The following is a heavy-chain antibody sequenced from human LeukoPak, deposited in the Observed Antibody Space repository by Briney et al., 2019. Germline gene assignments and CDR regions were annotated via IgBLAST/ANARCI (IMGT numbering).Heavy chain of an antibody. D-gene: IGHD3-16*01. Sequence: GGSLRLSCAASGFSFTNYAMNWVRQAPGKGLEWVSAVTGPGDTTYYADSVKGRFFVSREDSKTTVYLQMNSLRVEDTAIYYCAKGAALDVRGQGTLVTVSS. CDR1: GFSFTNYA. CDR3: AKGAALDV. J-gene: IGHJ4*02. V-gene: IGHV3-23*01. CDR2: VTGPGDTT.